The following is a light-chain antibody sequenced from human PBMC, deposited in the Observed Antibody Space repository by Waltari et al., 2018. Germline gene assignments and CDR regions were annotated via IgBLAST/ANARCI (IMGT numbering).Light chain of an antibody. J-gene: IGKJ2*01. CDR3: QQYGSSILYT. Sequence: EVVLTQSPDTLSLSQGERAPLPSRASQSLTKRYLAWYQQKPGQAPSLLIYGASSRAPGIPNRFSGSGSGTDFTLTISRLEPEDFAVYYCQQYGSSILYTFGQGTKLEIK. CDR1: QSLTKRY. CDR2: GAS. V-gene: IGKV3-20*01.